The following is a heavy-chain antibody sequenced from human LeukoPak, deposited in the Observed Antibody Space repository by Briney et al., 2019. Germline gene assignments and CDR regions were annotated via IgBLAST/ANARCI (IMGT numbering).Heavy chain of an antibody. J-gene: IGHJ3*02. CDR2: INPNSGGT. CDR3: ARELLVVAATVDAFDI. Sequence: GASVKVSCKASGYTFTGYYMHWVRQAPGQGLEWMGWINPNSGGTNYAQKFQGRVTMTRDTSISTAYMELSSLRSDDTAVYFCARELLVVAATVDAFDIWGQGTVVTVSS. CDR1: GYTFTGYY. V-gene: IGHV1-2*02. D-gene: IGHD2-15*01.